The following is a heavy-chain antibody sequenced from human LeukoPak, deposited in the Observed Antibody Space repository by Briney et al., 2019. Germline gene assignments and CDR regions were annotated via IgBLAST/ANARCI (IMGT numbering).Heavy chain of an antibody. CDR1: GFTFGDYA. V-gene: IGHV3-49*04. D-gene: IGHD2-2*02. CDR3: TRAVVVPAAILGLDY. CDR2: IRSKAYGGTT. J-gene: IGHJ4*02. Sequence: GGSLRLSCTASGFTFGDYAMSWVRQAPGKGLEWVGFIRSKAYGGTTEYAASVKGRFTISRDDSKSIAYLQMNSLKTEDTAVYYCTRAVVVPAAILGLDYWGQGTLVTVSS.